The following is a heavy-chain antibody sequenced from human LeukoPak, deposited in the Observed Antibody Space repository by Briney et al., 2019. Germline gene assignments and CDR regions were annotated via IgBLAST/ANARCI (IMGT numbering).Heavy chain of an antibody. CDR1: GFTFKNSA. CDR3: ARWYNSLDV. J-gene: IGHJ6*02. D-gene: IGHD1-1*01. V-gene: IGHV3-64*01. Sequence: GGSLRLSCAASGFTFKNSAMHWVRQAPGKGLEYVSGISSNGGSIYYANAVKGRFTISRDNSKNTVYLQMGGLRVEDMAVYYCARWYNSLDVWGQGTTVTVSS. CDR2: ISSNGGSI.